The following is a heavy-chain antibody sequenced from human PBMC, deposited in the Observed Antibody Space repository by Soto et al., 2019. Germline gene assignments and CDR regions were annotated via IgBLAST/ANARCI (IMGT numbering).Heavy chain of an antibody. CDR1: GYTFTSYY. Sequence: GASVKVSCKASGYTFTSYYMHWVRQAPGQGLEWMGIINPSGGSTRYAQKFQGRVTMTRDTSTSTVYLEVSSLRSEDAALYYCAKDRWDTTMTYYFDYWGQGALVTVSS. J-gene: IGHJ4*02. CDR3: AKDRWDTTMTYYFDY. CDR2: INPSGGST. V-gene: IGHV1-46*01. D-gene: IGHD5-18*01.